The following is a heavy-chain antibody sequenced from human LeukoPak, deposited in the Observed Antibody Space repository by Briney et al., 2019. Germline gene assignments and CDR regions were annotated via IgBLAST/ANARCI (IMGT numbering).Heavy chain of an antibody. CDR1: GYTFTGYY. D-gene: IGHD4-23*01. CDR2: ISVYNGNT. CDR3: ARALSGGNARADEY. V-gene: IGHV1-18*04. J-gene: IGHJ4*02. Sequence: ASVKVSCKASGYTFTGYYMHWVRQALGQGLEWMGWISVYNGNTNYAQNLQGRVTMTTDTSTSTAYMELRSLRSDDTAVYYCARALSGGNARADEYWGQGTLVTVSS.